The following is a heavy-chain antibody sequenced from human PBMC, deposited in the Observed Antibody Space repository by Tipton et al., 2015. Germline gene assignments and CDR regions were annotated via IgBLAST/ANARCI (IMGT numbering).Heavy chain of an antibody. V-gene: IGHV4-59*01. CDR2: IQYSGST. CDR1: SDSISKYY. CDR3: VRARGRHGGLFDS. J-gene: IGHJ4*02. D-gene: IGHD4-23*01. Sequence: TLSLTCSVSSDSISKYYWSWIRQPPRKELEWIGYIQYSGSTNYNPSLKSRVTISVDTSKTQFSLKVSSVTAADTAMYYCVRARGRHGGLFDSWGQGTLVIVSS.